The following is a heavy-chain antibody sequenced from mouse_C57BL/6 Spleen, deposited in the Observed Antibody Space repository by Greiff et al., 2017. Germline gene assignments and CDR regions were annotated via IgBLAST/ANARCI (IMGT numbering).Heavy chain of an antibody. D-gene: IGHD2-5*01. CDR3: ARNNSKGDYFDY. CDR2: IDPEDGET. Sequence: VQLPQSGAELVKPWASVKLSCPASGFNINDYYMPWVKPRTEQGLEWLGRIDPEDGETKYAPKFPGKATITADTSSNPAYLQLSSLTSEDTAVYYCARNNSKGDYFDYWGQGTTLTVSS. CDR1: GFNINDYY. V-gene: IGHV14-2*01. J-gene: IGHJ2*01.